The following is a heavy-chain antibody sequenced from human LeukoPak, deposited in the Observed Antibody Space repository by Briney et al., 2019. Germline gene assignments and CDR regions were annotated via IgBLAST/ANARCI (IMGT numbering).Heavy chain of an antibody. D-gene: IGHD3-22*01. CDR1: GYSFTSYW. J-gene: IGHJ5*02. CDR2: IYPGDSDT. V-gene: IGHV5-51*01. Sequence: GESLKISCKGSGYSFTSYWIGWVRQLPGKGLEWMGIIYPGDSDTRYSPSFQGQVTISADKSISTAYLQWSSLKASDTAMYYCARSPTYYYDSSGLRVWFDPWGQGTLVNVSS. CDR3: ARSPTYYYDSSGLRVWFDP.